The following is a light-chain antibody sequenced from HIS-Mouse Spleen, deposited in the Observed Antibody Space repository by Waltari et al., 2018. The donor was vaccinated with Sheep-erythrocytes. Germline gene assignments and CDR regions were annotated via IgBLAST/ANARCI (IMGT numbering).Light chain of an antibody. Sequence: DIQMTQSPSSLSASVGDRVTITCQASQDISNYLNWYQQKPGKAPKLLIYAASSLQSGVPSRFSGSGSGTDFTLTISSLQPEDFATYYCQQSYSTPTTFGGGTKVEIK. CDR3: QQSYSTPTT. V-gene: IGKV1-39*01. CDR1: QDISNY. J-gene: IGKJ4*01. CDR2: AAS.